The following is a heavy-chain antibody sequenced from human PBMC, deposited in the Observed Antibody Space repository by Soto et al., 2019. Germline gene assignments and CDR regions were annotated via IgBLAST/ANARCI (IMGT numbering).Heavy chain of an antibody. Sequence: SETLSLTCSVSGVSVSSGNYFWRWIRQPPGKGLEWLGFVHSGGSTGYNPSLRSRLSISAATSKNQFSLKLRSVTAADTAVYYCARVGDFAGAYWGKGTLVTVSS. V-gene: IGHV4-61*01. D-gene: IGHD3-16*01. CDR3: ARVGDFAGAY. CDR2: VHSGGST. J-gene: IGHJ4*02. CDR1: GVSVSSGNYF.